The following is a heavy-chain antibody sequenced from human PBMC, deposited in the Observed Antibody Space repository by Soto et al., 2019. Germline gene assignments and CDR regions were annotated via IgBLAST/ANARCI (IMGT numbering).Heavy chain of an antibody. CDR2: ISSSSSYI. D-gene: IGHD3-16*02. CDR1: GFTFSSYS. Sequence: PGGSLRLSCAASGFTFSSYSMNWVRQAPGKGLEWVSSISSSSSYIYYADSVKGRFTISRDNAKNSLYLQMNSLRAEDTAVYYCARGMITFGGVIVRLSYYFDYWGQGTLVTVSS. CDR3: ARGMITFGGVIVRLSYYFDY. V-gene: IGHV3-21*01. J-gene: IGHJ4*02.